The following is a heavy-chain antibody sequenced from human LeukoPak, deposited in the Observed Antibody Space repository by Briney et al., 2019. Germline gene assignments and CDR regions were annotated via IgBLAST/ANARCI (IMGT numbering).Heavy chain of an antibody. CDR3: ARGGGYSSSWYLNNWFDP. CDR1: GFTFSSYW. J-gene: IGHJ5*02. CDR2: IKRDGSEK. V-gene: IGHV3-7*04. Sequence: GGSLRLSCAASGFTFSSYWMSWVRQAPGKGLEWVANIKRDGSEKYYVDSVKGRFTISRDNAKNSLYLQMNSLRAEDTAVYYCARGGGYSSSWYLNNWFDPWGQGTLVTVSS. D-gene: IGHD6-13*01.